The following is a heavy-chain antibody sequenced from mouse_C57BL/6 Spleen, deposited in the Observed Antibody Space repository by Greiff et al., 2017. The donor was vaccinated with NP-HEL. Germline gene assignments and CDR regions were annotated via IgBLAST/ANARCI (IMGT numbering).Heavy chain of an antibody. CDR1: GYTFTSYW. V-gene: IGHV1-64*01. J-gene: IGHJ4*01. CDR3: ARRFDYYGSSRYYYAMDY. CDR2: IHPNSGST. D-gene: IGHD1-1*01. Sequence: QVQLQQPGAELVKPGASVKLSCKASGYTFTSYWMHWVKQRPGQGLEWIGMIHPNSGSTNYNEKFKSKATLTVDKSSSTAYMQLSSLTSEDSAVYYCARRFDYYGSSRYYYAMDYWGQGTSVTVSS.